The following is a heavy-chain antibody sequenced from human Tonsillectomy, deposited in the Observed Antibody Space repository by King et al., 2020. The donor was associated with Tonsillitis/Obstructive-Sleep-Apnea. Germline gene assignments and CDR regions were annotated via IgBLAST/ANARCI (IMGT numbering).Heavy chain of an antibody. J-gene: IGHJ4*02. CDR2: ISSDGKNE. V-gene: IGHV3-30*03. D-gene: IGHD6-19*01. CDR3: ARGGSPYFDY. Sequence: VQMVESGGGVVQPGGSLRLSCAGSGFSFSTDGMQWVRQAPGKGLEWVAGISSDGKNEHYAESCKGRFTISRDNSPNIVYLQLNSLRNEDTAVYYCARGGSPYFDYWGQGALVTVSS. CDR1: GFSFSTDG.